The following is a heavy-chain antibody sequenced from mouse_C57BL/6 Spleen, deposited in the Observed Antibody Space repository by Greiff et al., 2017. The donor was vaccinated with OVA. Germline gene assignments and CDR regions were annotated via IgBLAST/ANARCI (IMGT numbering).Heavy chain of an antibody. V-gene: IGHV5-9*01. J-gene: IGHJ1*03. CDR1: GFTFSSYT. CDR2: ISGGGGNT. D-gene: IGHD2-1*01. CDR3: ARQAIYYGIYFDV. Sequence: EVQRVESGGGLVKPGGSLKLSCAASGFTFSSYTMSWVRQTPEKRLEWVATISGGGGNTYYPDSVKGRFTISRDNAKNTLYLQMSSLRSEDTALYYCARQAIYYGIYFDVWGTGTTVTVSS.